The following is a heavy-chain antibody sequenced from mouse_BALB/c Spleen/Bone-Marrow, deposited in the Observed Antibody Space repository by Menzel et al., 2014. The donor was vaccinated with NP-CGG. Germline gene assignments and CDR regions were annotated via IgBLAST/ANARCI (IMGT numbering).Heavy chain of an antibody. CDR3: TRSNGNWFAY. CDR1: GYTFTSYY. D-gene: IGHD2-1*01. Sequence: QVQLKESGAELVKSGASVKLSCKASGYTFTSYYMYWVKQRPGQGLEWIGEINPSNGGTNFNEKSKNKATLTVDKSSSTAYMQLSSLIFEDSAVYYCTRSNGNWFAYWGQGTLVTVSA. V-gene: IGHV1S81*02. CDR2: INPSNGGT. J-gene: IGHJ3*01.